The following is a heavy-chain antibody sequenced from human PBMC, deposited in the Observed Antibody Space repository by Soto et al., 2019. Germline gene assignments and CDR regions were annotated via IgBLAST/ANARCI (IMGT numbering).Heavy chain of an antibody. CDR3: ARGGHDSLLLVISDWFDP. V-gene: IGHV4-61*01. CDR2: NYYSGST. CDR1: GGSVSSGSYY. Sequence: QVQLQESGPGLVKPSETLSLTCTVSGGSVSSGSYYWSWIRQPPGKGLEWIGYNYYSGSTNYNPSLKSRVTRSVDTSKNQFSLKLSSVTAADTAVYYCARGGHDSLLLVISDWFDPWGQGTLVTVSS. J-gene: IGHJ5*02. D-gene: IGHD3-10*01.